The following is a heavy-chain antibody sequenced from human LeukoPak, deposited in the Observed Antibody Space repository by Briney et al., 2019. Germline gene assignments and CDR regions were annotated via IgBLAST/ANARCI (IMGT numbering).Heavy chain of an antibody. CDR1: GFTFSSYW. Sequence: GGSLRLSCAASGFTFSSYWMSWVRQAPGKGLEWVANIKQDGSEKYYVDSVKGRFTISRDNAKNSLYLQMNSLRAEDTAVYYCARIVMDTAMVSAFDIWGQGTMVTASS. CDR3: ARIVMDTAMVSAFDI. V-gene: IGHV3-7*01. J-gene: IGHJ3*02. CDR2: IKQDGSEK. D-gene: IGHD5-18*01.